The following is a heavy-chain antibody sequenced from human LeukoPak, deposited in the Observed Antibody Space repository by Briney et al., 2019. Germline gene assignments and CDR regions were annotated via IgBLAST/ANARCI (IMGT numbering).Heavy chain of an antibody. CDR2: ISGSGST. V-gene: IGHV3-23*01. D-gene: IGHD3-3*01. CDR1: GFTFSNFA. Sequence: GGSLRLSCTASGFTFSNFAMNWVRQTPGKGLEWVSVISGSGSTYYADSVRGRFTVSRDNSKHAMSLQMNTLRAEDTAVYYCARGITAFGVPGATYYFDYWGQGTLVTVSS. CDR3: ARGITAFGVPGATYYFDY. J-gene: IGHJ4*02.